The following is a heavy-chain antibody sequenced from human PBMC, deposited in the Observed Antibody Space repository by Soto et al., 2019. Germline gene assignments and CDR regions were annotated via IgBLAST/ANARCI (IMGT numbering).Heavy chain of an antibody. V-gene: IGHV4-34*01. Sequence: SETLSLTCAVYGGSFSGYNWSWIRQPPGKGLEWIGEINHSGSTNYNPSLKSRVTISVDTSKNQFSLKLSSVTAADTAVYYCARQALVLGFDYWGQGTLVTPSS. CDR1: GGSFSGYN. CDR3: ARQALVLGFDY. J-gene: IGHJ4*01. CDR2: INHSGST. D-gene: IGHD6-13*01.